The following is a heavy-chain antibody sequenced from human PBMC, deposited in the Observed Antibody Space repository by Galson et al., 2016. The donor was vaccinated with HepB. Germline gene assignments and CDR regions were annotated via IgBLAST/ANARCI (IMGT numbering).Heavy chain of an antibody. D-gene: IGHD6-19*01. J-gene: IGHJ4*02. Sequence: SETLSLTCSVSGGSINSSSFYWGWIRQSPGRGLEWIGTLYFGANTYYNPSLKSRVTISVDTSNNQFSLKPTSVTAEDTAIYYCASKGKEWLVHGYFDYWGQGTLATVSS. V-gene: IGHV4-39*01. CDR3: ASKGKEWLVHGYFDY. CDR1: GGSINSSSFY. CDR2: LYFGANT.